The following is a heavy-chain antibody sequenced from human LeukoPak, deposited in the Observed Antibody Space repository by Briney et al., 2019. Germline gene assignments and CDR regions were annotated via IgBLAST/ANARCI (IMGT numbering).Heavy chain of an antibody. CDR2: IYYSGST. J-gene: IGHJ6*03. D-gene: IGHD3-16*02. CDR3: ARSLRAAASLYYYYMDV. V-gene: IGHV4-59*11. CDR1: GGSISSHY. Sequence: SETLSLTCTVSGGSISSHYWSWIRPPPGKGLEWIGYIYYSGSTNYNPSLKSRVTISVDTSKNQFSLKLSSVTAADTAVYYCARSLRAAASLYYYYMDVWGKGTTVTVSS.